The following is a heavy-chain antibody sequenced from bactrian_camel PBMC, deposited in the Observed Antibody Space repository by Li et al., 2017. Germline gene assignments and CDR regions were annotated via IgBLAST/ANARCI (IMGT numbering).Heavy chain of an antibody. D-gene: IGHD2*01. CDR1: NV. Sequence: HVQLVESGENSVQAGGSVRLSCRALNVGWYRRAPGRECELVASTISDDGTPYYADSVKGRFTISKGNAKNTVSLQMNSLKPEDTAIYYCASATRCRDIELVEGIRWGQGTQVTVS. J-gene: IGHJ4*01. CDR2: TISDDGTP. V-gene: IGHV3S53*01. CDR3: ASATRCRDIELVEGIR.